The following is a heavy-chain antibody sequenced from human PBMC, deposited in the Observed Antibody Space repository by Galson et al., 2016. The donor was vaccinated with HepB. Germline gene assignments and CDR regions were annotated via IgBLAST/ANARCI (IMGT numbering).Heavy chain of an antibody. J-gene: IGHJ6*02. CDR2: ISYHGSDK. CDR1: GFAFSGSA. CDR3: ARDKSFYYYGMTS. Sequence: SLRLSCAASGFAFSGSAMHWVRLAPGKGLEWVAAISYHGSDKYYADSVKGRVTISRDNSNNTLYLQMTSLSPEDTAVYYCARDKSFYYYGMTSGAKGPRSPSP. V-gene: IGHV3-30-3*01.